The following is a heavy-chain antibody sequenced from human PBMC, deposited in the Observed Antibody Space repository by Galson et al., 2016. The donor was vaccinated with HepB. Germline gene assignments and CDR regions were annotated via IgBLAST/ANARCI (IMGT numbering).Heavy chain of an antibody. CDR2: ISGTSASI. CDR3: AKGGTPDDQTVNYAMDV. V-gene: IGHV3-23*01. Sequence: SLRLSCAVSGFSFSSYAMNWVRQAPGKGLEWVSVISGTSASIFYGDSVKGRFTISRDNSKNTLYLQMNRLRVEDTAVYYCAKGGTPDDQTVNYAMDVWGQGTTVTVSS. J-gene: IGHJ6*02. CDR1: GFSFSSYA. D-gene: IGHD2-15*01.